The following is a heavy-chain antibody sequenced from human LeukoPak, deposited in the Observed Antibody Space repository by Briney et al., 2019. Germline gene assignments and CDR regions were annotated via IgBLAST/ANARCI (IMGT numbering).Heavy chain of an antibody. D-gene: IGHD6-13*01. CDR1: GFSFSSYS. Sequence: GGSLRLSCAASGFSFSSYSMNWVRQAPGKGLEWVSHISNSDSTVYYADSVKGRFTISRDNAKLSLFLQMNTLRDEDTAVYYCARDAAAIGTYWYFDLWGRGTLVTVSS. CDR2: ISNSDSTV. J-gene: IGHJ2*01. V-gene: IGHV3-48*02. CDR3: ARDAAAIGTYWYFDL.